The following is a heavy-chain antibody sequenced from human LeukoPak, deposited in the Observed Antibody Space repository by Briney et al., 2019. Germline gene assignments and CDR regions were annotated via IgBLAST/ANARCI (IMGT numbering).Heavy chain of an antibody. V-gene: IGHV3-11*04. CDR1: GFTFSDYY. Sequence: GGSLRLSCAASGFTFSDYYMSWIRQAPGKGLEWVSYISSSGSTIYYADSVKGRFTISRDNAKDSLYLQMNSLRAEDTAVYHCARDVFIGPYYYYYMDVWGKGTTVTVSS. J-gene: IGHJ6*03. CDR2: ISSSGSTI. CDR3: ARDVFIGPYYYYYMDV. D-gene: IGHD5/OR15-5a*01.